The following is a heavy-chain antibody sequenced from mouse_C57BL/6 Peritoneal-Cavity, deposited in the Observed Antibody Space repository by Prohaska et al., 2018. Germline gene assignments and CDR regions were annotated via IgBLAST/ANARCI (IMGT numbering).Heavy chain of an antibody. V-gene: IGHV11-2*01. CDR3: MRYGNYWYFDV. J-gene: IGHJ1*03. CDR1: FW. Sequence: FWMSWVRQTPGKTLEWIGDINSDGSAINYAPSIKDRFTIFRDNDKSTLYLQMSNVRSEDTATYFCMRYGNYWYFDVWAQGPRSPSPQ. D-gene: IGHD2-1*01. CDR2: INSDGSAI.